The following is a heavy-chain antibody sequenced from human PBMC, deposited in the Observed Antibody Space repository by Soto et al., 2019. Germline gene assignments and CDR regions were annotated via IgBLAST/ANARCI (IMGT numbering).Heavy chain of an antibody. CDR2: ISAYNGNT. CDR3: AREGYCSSTSCSARYGMDV. J-gene: IGHJ6*02. D-gene: IGHD2-2*01. V-gene: IGHV1-18*04. Sequence: QVQLVQSGAEVKKPGASVKVSCKASGYTFTSYGISWVRQAPGQGLEWMGWISAYNGNTNYAQKLQGRVTMTTDTSTSTAYMELRSLRAADTAVYYCAREGYCSSTSCSARYGMDVWGQGTTVTVSS. CDR1: GYTFTSYG.